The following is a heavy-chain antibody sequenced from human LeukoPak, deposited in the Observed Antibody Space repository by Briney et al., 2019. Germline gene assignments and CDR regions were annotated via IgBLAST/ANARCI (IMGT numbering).Heavy chain of an antibody. V-gene: IGHV3-15*01. J-gene: IGHJ4*02. Sequence: PGGSLRLSCAVSGFTFSDARMSWVRQSPGKGLEWVGHIKRKTDGGTADYAAPVKGRFTISRDDSKNTLYPQINSLKTEDTSVYYCTTDGTTGTTLTPHDYWGQGTLVTVSS. CDR2: IKRKTDGGTA. CDR3: TTDGTTGTTLTPHDY. CDR1: GFTFSDAR. D-gene: IGHD1-1*01.